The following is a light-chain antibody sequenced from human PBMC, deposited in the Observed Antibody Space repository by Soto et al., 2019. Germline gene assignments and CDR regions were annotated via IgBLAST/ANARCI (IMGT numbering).Light chain of an antibody. V-gene: IGKV3-11*01. J-gene: IGKJ5*01. Sequence: EIVLIQSRSTLSLSPGERATLSCRASQSVGSYLAWYQHKPGQAPRLLISDASNRATGIPARFSGSGSGTDFTLTISSLEPEDFAVYYCQQRSNWPPTFGQGTRLEIK. CDR1: QSVGSY. CDR3: QQRSNWPPT. CDR2: DAS.